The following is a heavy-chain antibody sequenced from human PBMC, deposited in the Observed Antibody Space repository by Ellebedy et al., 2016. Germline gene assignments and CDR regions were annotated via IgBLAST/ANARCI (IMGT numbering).Heavy chain of an antibody. Sequence: GESLKISXAASGFTFSSYWMSWVRQAPGKGLEWVANIKQDGSEKYYVDSVKGRFTISRDNAKNSLYLQMNSLRAEDTAVYYCASQWELLIWGQGTLVTVSS. V-gene: IGHV3-7*01. D-gene: IGHD1-26*01. CDR2: IKQDGSEK. J-gene: IGHJ4*02. CDR3: ASQWELLI. CDR1: GFTFSSYW.